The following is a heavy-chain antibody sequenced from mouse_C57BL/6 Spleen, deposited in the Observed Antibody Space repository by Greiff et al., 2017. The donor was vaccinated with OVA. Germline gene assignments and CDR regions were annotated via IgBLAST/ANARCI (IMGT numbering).Heavy chain of an antibody. CDR3: TSGGLLMDY. V-gene: IGHV1-15*01. D-gene: IGHD1-1*01. CDR2: IDPDTGGT. Sequence: QVQLQQSGAELVRPGASVTLSCKASGYTFTDYEMHWVKQTPVHGLEWIGAIDPDTGGTAYNQKFKGKAILTADKSSSTAYMELRSLTSEDSAVYYCTSGGLLMDYWGQGTSVTVSS. CDR1: GYTFTDYE. J-gene: IGHJ4*01.